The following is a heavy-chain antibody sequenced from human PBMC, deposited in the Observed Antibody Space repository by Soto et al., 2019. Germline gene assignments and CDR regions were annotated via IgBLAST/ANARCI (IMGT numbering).Heavy chain of an antibody. CDR2: TWYDGSNN. Sequence: QVQLVESGGGAVQPGRSLRLSCAASGFTFSNYGMHWVRQAPGKGLEWVAVTWYDGSNNHYADSVKGRFTISRDNSKNTLYLQMDSLRPEDTAVYYCARSPQVGATIDYFAYWGKGTLVTVSS. V-gene: IGHV3-33*01. J-gene: IGHJ4*02. CDR3: ARSPQVGATIDYFAY. CDR1: GFTFSNYG. D-gene: IGHD1-26*01.